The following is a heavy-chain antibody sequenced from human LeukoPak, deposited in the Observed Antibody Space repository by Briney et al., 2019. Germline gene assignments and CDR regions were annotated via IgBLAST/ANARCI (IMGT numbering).Heavy chain of an antibody. CDR1: GFTFSSYG. CDR3: AKGRGHSSTWDL. D-gene: IGHD6-13*01. V-gene: IGHV3-33*06. Sequence: PGGSLRLSCAASGFTFSSYGMHWVRQAPGKGLEWVAVIWYDGSNKYYADSVKGRFTISRDNSKNTLYLQMNSLRAEDTAVYYCAKGRGHSSTWDLWGQGTLVIVSS. J-gene: IGHJ5*02. CDR2: IWYDGSNK.